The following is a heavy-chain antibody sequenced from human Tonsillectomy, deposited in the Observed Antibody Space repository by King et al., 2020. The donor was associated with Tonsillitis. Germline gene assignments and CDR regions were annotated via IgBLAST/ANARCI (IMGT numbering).Heavy chain of an antibody. CDR2: INSDGSST. CDR3: ARGALGVYYDRNWFDP. Sequence: VQLVESGGGLVQPGGSLRLSCAASGFTFSSYWMHWVRQAPGKGLVWVSRINSDGSSTSYADSVKGRFTISRDNAKNTLYLQMNSLRAEDTAVYYCARGALGVYYDRNWFDPWGQGTLVTASS. D-gene: IGHD3-22*01. J-gene: IGHJ5*02. V-gene: IGHV3-74*01. CDR1: GFTFSSYW.